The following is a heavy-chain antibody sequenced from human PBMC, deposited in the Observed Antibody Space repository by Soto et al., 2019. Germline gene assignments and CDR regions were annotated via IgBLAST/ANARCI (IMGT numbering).Heavy chain of an antibody. CDR3: AREGPAVTTRYYYYYGMDV. Sequence: PSETLSLTCTVSGGSISSYYWSWIRQPPGKGLEWIGYIYYSGSTNYNPSLKSRVTISVDTSKNQFSLKLSSVTAADTAVYYCAREGPAVTTRYYYYYGMDVWGQGTTGTVS. CDR2: IYYSGST. J-gene: IGHJ6*02. D-gene: IGHD4-4*01. V-gene: IGHV4-59*01. CDR1: GGSISSYY.